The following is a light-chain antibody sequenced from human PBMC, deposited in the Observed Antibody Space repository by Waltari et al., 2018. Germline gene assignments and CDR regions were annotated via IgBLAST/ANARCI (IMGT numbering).Light chain of an antibody. CDR3: QQYYSYPWT. J-gene: IGKJ1*01. Sequence: AIRMTKSPSSISASTGDRVNITCRASQGISSYLAWYQQKPGKAPKLLIYAASTLQSGVPSRFSGSGSGTDFTLTISCLQSEDFATYYCQQYYSYPWTFGQGTKVEIK. V-gene: IGKV1-8*01. CDR1: QGISSY. CDR2: AAS.